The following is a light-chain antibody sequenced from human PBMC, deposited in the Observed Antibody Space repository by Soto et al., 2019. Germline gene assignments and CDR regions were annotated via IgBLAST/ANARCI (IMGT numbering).Light chain of an antibody. V-gene: IGKV3-15*01. CDR2: AAS. CDR1: RNVNSK. CDR3: QQYSDWPPYT. Sequence: EVVMTQSPATLSVSPGERATLSCRASRNVNSKLAWYQQKPGQAPRLLIYAASTRATSVPDRFSGSGSGTEFTLTITSLLYDDFAVYYCQQYSDWPPYTFGQGTKVEIK. J-gene: IGKJ2*01.